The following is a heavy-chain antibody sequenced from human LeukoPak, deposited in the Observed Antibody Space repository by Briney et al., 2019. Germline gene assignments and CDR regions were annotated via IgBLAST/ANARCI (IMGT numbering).Heavy chain of an antibody. J-gene: IGHJ6*03. CDR3: ARDRQYGWLRDYYYYYMDV. Sequence: GASVKVSCKASGYTFTSYYMHWVRQAPGEGLEWMGIINPTGGSTSYAQKFQGRVTMTRDTSISTAYMELRRLRSDDTAVYYCARDRQYGWLRDYYYYYMDVWGKGTTVTISS. V-gene: IGHV1-46*01. CDR2: INPTGGST. CDR1: GYTFTSYY. D-gene: IGHD5-12*01.